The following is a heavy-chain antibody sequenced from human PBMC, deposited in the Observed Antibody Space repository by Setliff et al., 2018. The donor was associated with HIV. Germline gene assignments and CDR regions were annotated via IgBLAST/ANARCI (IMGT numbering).Heavy chain of an antibody. CDR3: ARGGYYTSGTWFNP. CDR1: GYAFTAYF. Sequence: ASVKVSCKTAGYAFTAYFLQWVRQAPGQGLEWIGWISPNTGDTGIALKFQGRVTMTRDTSTSTTYLELDRLTYDDTAIYYCARGGYYTSGTWFNPWGQGTLVTVSS. V-gene: IGHV1-2*02. J-gene: IGHJ5*02. D-gene: IGHD3-10*01. CDR2: ISPNTGDT.